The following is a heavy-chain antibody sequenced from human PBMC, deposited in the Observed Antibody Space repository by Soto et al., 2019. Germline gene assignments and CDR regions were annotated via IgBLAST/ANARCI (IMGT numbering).Heavy chain of an antibody. Sequence: ACVKVSCQSSGGTFRNYALSCVRQAPRRGLEWMGGVIPHFGTTNYAQKFQGRVTITAEESTNTAYMELRSLTSKDTAIYYCARKGLTDVYWLFHFEFWGQGTPVTVSS. CDR1: GGTFRNYA. V-gene: IGHV1-69*01. D-gene: IGHD2-8*02. CDR3: ARKGLTDVYWLFHFEF. CDR2: VIPHFGTT. J-gene: IGHJ4*02.